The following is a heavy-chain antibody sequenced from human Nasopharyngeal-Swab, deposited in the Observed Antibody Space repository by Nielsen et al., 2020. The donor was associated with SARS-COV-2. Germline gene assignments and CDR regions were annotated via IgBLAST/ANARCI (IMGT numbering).Heavy chain of an antibody. Sequence: GESLKISCAASGFTFSSYAMSWVRQAPGKGLEWVSAISGSGDSTYYADSVKGRFTISRDSSKNTLYLQMNSLRAEDTAVYYCAKACFTMVRGVSPFDYWGQGTLVTVSS. CDR2: ISGSGDST. V-gene: IGHV3-23*01. D-gene: IGHD3-10*01. CDR3: AKACFTMVRGVSPFDY. J-gene: IGHJ4*02. CDR1: GFTFSSYA.